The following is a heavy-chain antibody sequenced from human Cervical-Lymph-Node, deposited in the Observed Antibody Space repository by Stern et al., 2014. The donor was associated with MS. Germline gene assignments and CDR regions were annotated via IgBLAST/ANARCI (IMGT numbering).Heavy chain of an antibody. V-gene: IGHV3-33*06. Sequence: VQLVESGGGVVQPGRSLRLSCIASGFTFSNYGMHWVRQAPGKGLGWVATIWHDGSKTYYADSVRGRFTISRDNSKNTLSLQMNSLRVDDTSVYYCVQDWSSNAYKSEDYWGQGTLVTVSS. J-gene: IGHJ4*02. CDR1: GFTFSNYG. CDR3: VQDWSSNAYKSEDY. D-gene: IGHD4-11*01. CDR2: IWHDGSKT.